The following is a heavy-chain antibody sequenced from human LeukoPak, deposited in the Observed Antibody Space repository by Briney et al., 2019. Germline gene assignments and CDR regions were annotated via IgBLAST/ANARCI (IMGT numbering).Heavy chain of an antibody. CDR2: IYTSGST. CDR1: GGSISSGSYY. Sequence: SETLSLTCTVSGGSISSGSYYWSWIRQPAGKGLEWIGRIYTSGSTNYNPSLKSRVTISVDTSKNQFSLKLSSVTAADTAVYYCARAFIVGATTDAFDIWGQGTMVTVSS. V-gene: IGHV4-61*02. J-gene: IGHJ3*02. CDR3: ARAFIVGATTDAFDI. D-gene: IGHD1-26*01.